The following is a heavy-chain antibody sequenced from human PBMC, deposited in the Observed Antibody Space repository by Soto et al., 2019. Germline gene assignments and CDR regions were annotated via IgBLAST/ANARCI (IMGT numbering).Heavy chain of an antibody. V-gene: IGHV4-34*01. CDR2: INHSGST. CDR1: GGSFSGYY. J-gene: IGHJ4*02. CDR3: ARGRGYSYGYHY. D-gene: IGHD5-18*01. Sequence: QVQLQQWGAGLLKPSETLSLTCAVYGGSFSGYYWSWIRQPPGKGLEWMGEINHSGSTNYNPSLKSRVPTSVDTSKNQLSLKLSSVTAADTAVYYCARGRGYSYGYHYWGQGTLVTVSS.